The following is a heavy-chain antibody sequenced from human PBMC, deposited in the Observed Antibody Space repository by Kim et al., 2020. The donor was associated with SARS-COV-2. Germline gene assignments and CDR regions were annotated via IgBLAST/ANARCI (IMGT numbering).Heavy chain of an antibody. V-gene: IGHV3-30-3*01. CDR1: GFTFSSYA. CDR3: ASSLTHYFDY. Sequence: SLRLSCAASGFTFSSYAMHWVRQAPGKGLEWVAVISYDGSNKYYADSVKGRFTISRDNSKNTLYLQMNSLRAEDTAVYYCASSLTHYFDYWGQGTLVTVSS. CDR2: ISYDGSNK. D-gene: IGHD2-21*02. J-gene: IGHJ4*02.